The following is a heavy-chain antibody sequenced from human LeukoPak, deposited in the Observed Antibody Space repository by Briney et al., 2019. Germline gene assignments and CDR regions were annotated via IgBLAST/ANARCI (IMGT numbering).Heavy chain of an antibody. Sequence: ASVKVSCKASGYTFTTYDINWVRQATGQGLERMGWMNPNSGNTGYAQKFQGRVTMTRDTSISTAYMELSSLRSEDTAVYYCARGLGVGASNYFDYWGQGTLVTVSS. CDR1: GYTFTTYD. CDR3: ARGLGVGASNYFDY. CDR2: MNPNSGNT. D-gene: IGHD1-26*01. V-gene: IGHV1-8*01. J-gene: IGHJ4*02.